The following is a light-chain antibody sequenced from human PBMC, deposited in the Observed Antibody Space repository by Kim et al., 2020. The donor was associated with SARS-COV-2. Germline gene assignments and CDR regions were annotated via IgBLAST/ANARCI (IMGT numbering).Light chain of an antibody. CDR3: QVWDRSSDQVL. V-gene: IGLV3-21*04. J-gene: IGLJ2*01. CDR2: YDD. CDR1: NIGREN. Sequence: AQGKTATITWGGNNIGRENVHWYQKKPGQAPVLVIQYDDGRPAGIPDRFSGSKSGNTATLTISRVEAGDEADYYCQVWDRSSDQVLFGGGTQLTVL.